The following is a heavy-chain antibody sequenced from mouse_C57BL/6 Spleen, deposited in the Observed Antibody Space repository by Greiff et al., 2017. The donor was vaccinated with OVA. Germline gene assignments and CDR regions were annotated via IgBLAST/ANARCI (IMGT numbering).Heavy chain of an antibody. CDR3: ARDPGDYFDY. CDR2: INYDGSST. CDR1: GFTFSDYY. Sequence: EVQLVESEGGLVQPGSSMKLSCTASGFTFSDYYMAWVRQVPEKGLEWVANINYDGSSTYYLDSLKSRFIISRDNAKNILYLQMSSLKSEDTATYYCARDPGDYFDYWGQGTTLTVSS. J-gene: IGHJ2*01. V-gene: IGHV5-16*01.